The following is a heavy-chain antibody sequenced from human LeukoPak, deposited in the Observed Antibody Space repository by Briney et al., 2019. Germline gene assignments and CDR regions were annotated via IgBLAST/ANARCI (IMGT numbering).Heavy chain of an antibody. CDR3: VQCGGDCYTSSH. CDR1: GYSFTSYW. J-gene: IGHJ4*02. D-gene: IGHD2-21*02. CDR2: IYPGDSNT. V-gene: IGHV5-51*01. Sequence: GESLKISCESSGYSFTSYWIGWVRQMPGKGLEWMGIIYPGDSNTRYSPSFQGQVTISADKSISTAYLQWSSLKASDSAMYYCVQCGGDCYTSSHWGQGTLLTVSS.